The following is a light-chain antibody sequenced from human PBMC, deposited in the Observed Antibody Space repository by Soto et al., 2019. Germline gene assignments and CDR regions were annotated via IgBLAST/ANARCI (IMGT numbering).Light chain of an antibody. CDR3: QKYWRTPRT. Sequence: DIVMTQSPDSLAVSLGERATINCKSSQSVLYSSNNKNYLAWYQQKPGQPPKLLIYWASTRESGVHDRFSGSGSGTDFNLTIGSLQAEDVAFYYCQKYWRTPRTFGQGTKLEIK. J-gene: IGKJ2*01. CDR2: WAS. CDR1: QSVLYSSNNKNY. V-gene: IGKV4-1*01.